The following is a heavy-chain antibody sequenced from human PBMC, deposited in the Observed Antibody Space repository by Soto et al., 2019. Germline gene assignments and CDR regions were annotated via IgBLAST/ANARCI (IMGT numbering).Heavy chain of an antibody. J-gene: IGHJ4*02. V-gene: IGHV3-74*01. D-gene: IGHD2-8*01. CDR1: GFTFSSYW. CDR3: ARVGYCARGVCPNFDF. Sequence: WGSLRLSCAASGFTFSSYWMHWVRQAPGKGLVWVSRINSDGSSTSYADSVKGRFTISRDNARNTLYLQMNSLRDEDTAVYYCARVGYCARGVCPNFDFWGQGTLVTVSS. CDR2: INSDGSST.